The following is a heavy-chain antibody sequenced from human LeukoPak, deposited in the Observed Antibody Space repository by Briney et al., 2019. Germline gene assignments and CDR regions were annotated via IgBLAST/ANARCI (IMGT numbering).Heavy chain of an antibody. CDR1: GFTFSSYA. V-gene: IGHV3-30*04. D-gene: IGHD6-13*01. J-gene: IGHJ6*02. CDR2: ISYDGSNK. CDR3: ARAGGQAAGHYYYGMDV. Sequence: GGSLRLSCAASGFTFSSYAMHWVRQAPGKGLERVAVISYDGSNKYYADSVKGRFTISRDNSKNTLYLQMNSLRAEDTAVYYCARAGGQAAGHYYYGMDVWGQGTTVTVSS.